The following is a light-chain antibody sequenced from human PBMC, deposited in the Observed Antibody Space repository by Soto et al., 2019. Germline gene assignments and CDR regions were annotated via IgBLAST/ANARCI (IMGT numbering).Light chain of an antibody. J-gene: IGKJ4*01. CDR3: QQLNFYPLT. CDR2: SAS. V-gene: IGKV1-9*01. CDR1: QYISSY. Sequence: DIQLIQSPSFLSASVGDRVTMTCRASQYISSYLAWYQQKPGKAPKLLIYSASTLQSGVPSRFSGSGSGTEFTLAISSLQPEDFATYYCQQLNFYPLTFGGGTKVDIK.